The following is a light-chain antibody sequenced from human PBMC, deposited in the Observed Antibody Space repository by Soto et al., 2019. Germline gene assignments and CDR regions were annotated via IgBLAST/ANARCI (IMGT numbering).Light chain of an antibody. Sequence: EIVLTQSTGTLSLSPGERATLSCRGSQSVSSSDLAWYQQNPGQAPRVLIYRASSRATGIPDRFRGSGSGTESTLTISSLQPEDFATYYCQQFNSYPFTFGGGTKVDI. J-gene: IGKJ4*01. CDR2: RAS. CDR1: QSVSSSD. CDR3: QQFNSYPFT. V-gene: IGKV3-20*01.